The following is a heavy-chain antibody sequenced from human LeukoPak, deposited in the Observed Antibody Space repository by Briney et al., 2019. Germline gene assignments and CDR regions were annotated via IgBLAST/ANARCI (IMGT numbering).Heavy chain of an antibody. CDR1: GFTFDDYG. CDR2: INWNGGST. J-gene: IGHJ4*02. CDR3: ARDAIRYCSSTSCYAFFDY. Sequence: GGSLRLSCAPSGFTFDDYGMSWVRQAPRTGLEWVSGINWNGGSTGYADSVKGRFTISRDNAKNSLYLQMNSLRAEDTALYYCARDAIRYCSSTSCYAFFDYWGEGTLVTVSS. V-gene: IGHV3-20*04. D-gene: IGHD2-2*01.